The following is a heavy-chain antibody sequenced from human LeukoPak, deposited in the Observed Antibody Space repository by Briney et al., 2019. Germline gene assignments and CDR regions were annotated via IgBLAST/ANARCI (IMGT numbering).Heavy chain of an antibody. CDR2: VYYSGSA. D-gene: IGHD3-10*01. CDR3: ARHEKLGQFDY. V-gene: IGHV4-59*08. J-gene: IGHJ4*02. Sequence: PSETLSLTCTVSSGSISSYYWSWIRQPPGKGLEWIGYVYYSGSANYNPSLKSRVTISVDTSKNQFSLKLSSVTAADTAVYYCARHEKLGQFDYSGQGTLVTVSS. CDR1: SGSISSYY.